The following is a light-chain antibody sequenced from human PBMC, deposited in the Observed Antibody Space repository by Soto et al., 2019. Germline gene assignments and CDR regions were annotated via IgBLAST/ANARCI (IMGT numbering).Light chain of an antibody. J-gene: IGKJ4*01. CDR3: QQRESWPLT. Sequence: EIVLTQSPAALSLSPGGRATLSCRVSQSINIYLAWYQQKFGQAPRLLIYDASIRATGIPARFSGSGSGTDFTIAISSLEPEDLGVYYCQQRESWPLTFGGGTKVEIK. CDR1: QSINIY. CDR2: DAS. V-gene: IGKV3-11*01.